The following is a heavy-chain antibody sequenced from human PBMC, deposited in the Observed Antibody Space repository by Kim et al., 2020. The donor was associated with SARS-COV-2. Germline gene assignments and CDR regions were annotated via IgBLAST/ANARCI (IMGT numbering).Heavy chain of an antibody. V-gene: IGHV3-23*01. D-gene: IGHD5-18*01. J-gene: IGHJ4*02. CDR3: TTRIHSHFDY. Sequence: THYADSVKCRFTITRDNSKNTVYLQMHSLRAEDTAIYYCTTRIHSHFDYWGQGTLVTVSS. CDR2: T.